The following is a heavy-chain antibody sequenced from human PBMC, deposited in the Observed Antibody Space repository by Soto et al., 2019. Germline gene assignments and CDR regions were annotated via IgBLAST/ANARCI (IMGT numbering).Heavy chain of an antibody. J-gene: IGHJ5*01. CDR2: MNNTGTT. CDR3: ARLGRYYQSLDS. V-gene: IGHV4-61*05. Sequence: SETLSLTCTVSGGSITNTDYFWAWARQPPGKGLEWIGYMNNTGTTSYNPSLKSRVTISIETSKSQFSLRLTSVTAADTAVYYCARLGRYYQSLDSWGPGTLVTVSS. CDR1: GGSITNTDYF. D-gene: IGHD3-10*01.